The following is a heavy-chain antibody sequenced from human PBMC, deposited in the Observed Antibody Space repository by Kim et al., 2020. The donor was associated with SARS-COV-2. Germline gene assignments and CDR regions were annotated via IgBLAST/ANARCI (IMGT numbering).Heavy chain of an antibody. D-gene: IGHD2-2*02. V-gene: IGHV3-30*18. CDR3: AKDSSYTD. CDR2: ISYDGSNK. Sequence: GGSLRLSCAASGFTFSSYGMHWVRQAPGKGLEWVAVISYDGSNKYYADSVKGRFTISRDNSKNTLYLQMNSLRAEDTAVYYCAKDSSYTDWGQGTLVTVSS. CDR1: GFTFSSYG. J-gene: IGHJ4*02.